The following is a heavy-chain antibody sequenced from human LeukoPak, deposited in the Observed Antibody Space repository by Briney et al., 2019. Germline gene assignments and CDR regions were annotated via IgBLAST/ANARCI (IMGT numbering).Heavy chain of an antibody. CDR1: GFTFSSYW. V-gene: IGHV3-74*01. J-gene: IGHJ6*02. Sequence: PGGSLRLSCAASGFTFSSYWMLWVRQAPGKGLVWVSRLNSDGSSTSYADSVKGRFTISRDNAKNTLYLHMNSLRAEDTAVYYCAREIYGMDVWGQGTTVTVSS. CDR3: AREIYGMDV. CDR2: LNSDGSST.